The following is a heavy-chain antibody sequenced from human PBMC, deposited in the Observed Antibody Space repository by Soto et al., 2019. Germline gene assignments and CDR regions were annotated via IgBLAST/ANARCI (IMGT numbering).Heavy chain of an antibody. J-gene: IGHJ4*02. CDR1: GYSFTSYW. CDR2: IYPGDSDT. Sequence: GESLKISCKGSGYSFTSYWIGWVRQMPGKGLEWMGIIYPGDSDTRYSPSFQGQVTISADKSISTAYLQWSSLKASDTAMYYCARQLGSSGYYYFYFDYWGQGTLVTVSS. CDR3: ARQLGSSGYYYFYFDY. V-gene: IGHV5-51*01. D-gene: IGHD3-22*01.